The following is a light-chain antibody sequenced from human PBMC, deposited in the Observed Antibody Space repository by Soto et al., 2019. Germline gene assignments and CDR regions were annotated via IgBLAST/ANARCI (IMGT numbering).Light chain of an antibody. CDR3: QQYASSPVT. CDR2: GAS. Sequence: EVVLTQSPATLSVSPGAGATLSCRASQSVGSNLAWYQQKPGQTPRVLIYGASTRAIGIPDRFTGSASGTDFTLTISRLQPEDFALYFCQQYASSPVTFGGGTKVDIK. V-gene: IGKV3-15*01. J-gene: IGKJ4*01. CDR1: QSVGSN.